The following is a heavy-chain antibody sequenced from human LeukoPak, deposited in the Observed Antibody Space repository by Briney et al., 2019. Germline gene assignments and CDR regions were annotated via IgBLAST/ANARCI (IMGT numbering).Heavy chain of an antibody. CDR1: GFGFSSYS. CDR3: ARGAFYSYDSSGYPY. J-gene: IGHJ4*02. V-gene: IGHV3-21*01. Sequence: PGGSLRLSCAASGFGFSSYSLNWVRQAPGKGLEWVSSISGSNINKYYADSVKGRFTISRDNAKNTLYLQMNSLRAEDTAVYYCARGAFYSYDSSGYPYWGQGTLVTVSS. D-gene: IGHD3-22*01. CDR2: ISGSNINK.